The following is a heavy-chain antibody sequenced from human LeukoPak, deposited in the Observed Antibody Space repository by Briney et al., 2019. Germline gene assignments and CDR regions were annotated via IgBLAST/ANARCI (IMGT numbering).Heavy chain of an antibody. CDR2: TYYRSKWYN. CDR1: GDSVSSNSAA. CDR3: ARGGRIYYYYGMDV. J-gene: IGHJ6*02. Sequence: TSQTLSLTCAISGDSVSSNSAAWNWIRQSPSRGLEWLGRTYYRSKWYNDYAVSVKSRITINPDTSKNQFSLQLNSVTPENTAVYYCARGGRIYYYYGMDVWGQGTTVTVSS. V-gene: IGHV6-1*01.